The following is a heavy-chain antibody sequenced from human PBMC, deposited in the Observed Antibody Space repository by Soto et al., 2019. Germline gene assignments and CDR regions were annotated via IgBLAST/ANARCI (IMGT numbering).Heavy chain of an antibody. CDR3: VKDRDSNSWPSRDV. CDR1: GYTFTRNG. CDR2: ISPNSGNT. V-gene: IGHV1-18*01. D-gene: IGHD3-22*01. J-gene: IGHJ6*02. Sequence: QVHLMQSGAEVKKPGASVNVSCKTSGYTFTRNGISWVRQAPGQGLEWMGWISPNSGNTKYAQKLQGRVIMTTDTSTSTAYMELRSLRSDDTAVYYCVKDRDSNSWPSRDVWGPGTTVTVSS.